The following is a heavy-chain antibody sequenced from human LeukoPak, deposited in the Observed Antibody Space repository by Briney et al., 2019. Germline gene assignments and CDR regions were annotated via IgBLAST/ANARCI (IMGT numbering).Heavy chain of an antibody. D-gene: IGHD5-18*01. V-gene: IGHV4-34*01. Sequence: SETLSLTCAVYGGSFSGYYWSWIRQPPGKGLEWIGEINHSGSTNYNPSLKSRVTISVDTSKNQFSLKLSSATAADTAVYYCARCGYSYGSTLLNWFDPWGQGTLVTVSS. J-gene: IGHJ5*02. CDR3: ARCGYSYGSTLLNWFDP. CDR1: GGSFSGYY. CDR2: INHSGST.